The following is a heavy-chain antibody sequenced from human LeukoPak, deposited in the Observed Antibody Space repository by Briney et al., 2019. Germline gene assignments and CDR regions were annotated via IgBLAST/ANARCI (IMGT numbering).Heavy chain of an antibody. D-gene: IGHD5-12*01. CDR1: GGTFSSYA. J-gene: IGHJ4*02. V-gene: IGHV1-69*13. CDR2: IIPIFGTA. CDR3: ARDGGSGYDPFDY. Sequence: SVKVSCKASGGTFSSYAISWVRQAPGQGLEWMGGIIPIFGTANYAQKFQGRVTITADESTSTAYMELSSLRSEDTAVYYCARDGGSGYDPFDYWGQGTLVTVSS.